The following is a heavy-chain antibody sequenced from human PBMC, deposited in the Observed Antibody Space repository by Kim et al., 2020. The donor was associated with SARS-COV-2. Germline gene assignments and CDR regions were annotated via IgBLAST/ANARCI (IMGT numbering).Heavy chain of an antibody. CDR1: GGSISGYY. J-gene: IGHJ3*02. V-gene: IGHV4-4*07. CDR3: ARARRGDFGVVGSFDAFDI. CDR2: IYTSGST. Sequence: SETLSLTCTVSGGSISGYYWSWIRQPAGKGLEWIGRIYTSGSTNYNPSLKSRVTMSVDTSKNQFSLKLSSVTAADTAVYYCARARRGDFGVVGSFDAFDIWGQGTMVTVSS. D-gene: IGHD3-3*01.